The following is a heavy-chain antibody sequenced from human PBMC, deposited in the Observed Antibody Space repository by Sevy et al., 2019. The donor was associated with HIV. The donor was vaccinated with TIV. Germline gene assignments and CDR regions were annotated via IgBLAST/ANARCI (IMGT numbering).Heavy chain of an antibody. CDR3: ASFSGRRCSGGSYYLADAFDI. Sequence: SETLSLTCTVSGGSISSYYWSWIRQPPGKGLEWIGYIYYSGSTNYNPSLKSRVTISVDTSKNQFSLKLSSVTAADTAVYYCASFSGRRCSGGSYYLADAFDIWGQGTMVTVSS. CDR2: IYYSGST. V-gene: IGHV4-59*01. D-gene: IGHD2-15*01. CDR1: GGSISSYY. J-gene: IGHJ3*02.